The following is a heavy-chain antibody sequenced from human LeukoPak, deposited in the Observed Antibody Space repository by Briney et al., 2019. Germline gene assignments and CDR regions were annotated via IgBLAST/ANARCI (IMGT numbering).Heavy chain of an antibody. D-gene: IGHD3-10*01. V-gene: IGHV1-18*01. CDR1: GYTFTSCA. Sequence: ASVKVSCKASGYTFTSCAISWVRQAPGQGLEWMGWISAYNGNTNYAQKLQGRVTMTTDTSTSTAYMELRSLRSDDTAIYYCAKRNTMVRGGPCFDYWGQGLLVTVSS. CDR3: AKRNTMVRGGPCFDY. CDR2: ISAYNGNT. J-gene: IGHJ4*02.